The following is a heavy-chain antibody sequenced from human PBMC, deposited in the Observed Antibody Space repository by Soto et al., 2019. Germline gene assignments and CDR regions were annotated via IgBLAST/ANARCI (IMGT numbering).Heavy chain of an antibody. J-gene: IGHJ4*02. CDR3: ARAHDYGDN. Sequence: QVQLVQSGAEVKKLGASGKVSCKPSGYTFTTYGISWVRQAPGQGLEWMGWISAYNGNTNYAQKLQGRVTKTTDTSTRRAYMELRSLRTDDTAVYYCARAHDYGDNWGQVTLVTVSS. V-gene: IGHV1-18*01. CDR1: GYTFTTYG. CDR2: ISAYNGNT.